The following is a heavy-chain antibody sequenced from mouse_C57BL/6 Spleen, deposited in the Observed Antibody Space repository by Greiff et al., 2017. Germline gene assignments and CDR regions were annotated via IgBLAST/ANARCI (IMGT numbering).Heavy chain of an antibody. CDR2: IDPSDSYT. J-gene: IGHJ1*03. CDR1: GYTFTSYW. V-gene: IGHV1-69*01. D-gene: IGHD1-1*01. Sequence: QVQLKQPGAELVMPGASVKLSCKASGYTFTSYWMHWVKQRPGQGLEWIGEIDPSDSYTNYNQKFKGKSTLTVDKSSSTAYMQLSSLTSEDSAVYYCARRLRWYFDVWGTGTTVTVSS. CDR3: ARRLRWYFDV.